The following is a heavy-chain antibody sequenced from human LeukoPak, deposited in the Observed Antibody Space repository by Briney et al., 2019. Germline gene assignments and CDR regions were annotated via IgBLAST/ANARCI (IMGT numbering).Heavy chain of an antibody. J-gene: IGHJ4*02. CDR1: GFTFSSYW. CDR2: INTDGSST. CDR3: ARIPSGSYERNFVY. D-gene: IGHD1-26*01. Sequence: TGGSLRLSCAASGFTFSSYWMHWVRQAPGKGLVWVSRINTDGSSTSYADSVKGRFTISRDNAKNTLYLQMNSLRAEDTAVYYCARIPSGSYERNFVYWGQGTLVTVSS. V-gene: IGHV3-74*01.